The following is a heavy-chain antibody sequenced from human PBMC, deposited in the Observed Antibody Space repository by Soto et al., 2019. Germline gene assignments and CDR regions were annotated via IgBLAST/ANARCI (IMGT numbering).Heavy chain of an antibody. Sequence: QVQLQESGPGLVKPSQTLSLTCTVSGGSISSGDYYWSWIRQPPGKGLEWIGYIYYSGSTYYNPSLTSRVPISVDTSMNQFSLKLSAVTAADTAVYYWARAGSSWYEPYYYYGMDVWGPGTTVTVSS. D-gene: IGHD6-13*01. CDR1: GGSISSGDYY. J-gene: IGHJ6*02. CDR3: ARAGSSWYEPYYYYGMDV. V-gene: IGHV4-30-4*01. CDR2: IYYSGST.